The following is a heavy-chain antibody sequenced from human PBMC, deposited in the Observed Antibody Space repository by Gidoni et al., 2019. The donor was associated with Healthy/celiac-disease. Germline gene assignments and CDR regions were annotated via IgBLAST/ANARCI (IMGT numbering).Heavy chain of an antibody. CDR1: GGSISSYY. CDR2: IYYSGST. V-gene: IGHV4-59*01. Sequence: QVQLQESGPGLVKPSETLSLTCTVPGGSISSYYWSWIRQPPGKGLEWIGYIYYSGSTNYNPSLKSRVTISVDTSKNQFSLKLSSVTAADTAVYYCARAPYSYGPYYFDYWGQGTLVTVSS. CDR3: ARAPYSYGPYYFDY. D-gene: IGHD5-18*01. J-gene: IGHJ4*02.